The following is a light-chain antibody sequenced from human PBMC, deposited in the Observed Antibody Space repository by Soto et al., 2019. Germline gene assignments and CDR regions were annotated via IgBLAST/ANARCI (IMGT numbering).Light chain of an antibody. CDR3: QQYNSYSPMYT. CDR1: QSISSW. Sequence: DIQMTQSPSTLSASVGDRVTITCRASQSISSWLAWYQQKPGKAPKLLIYKASSLESGVPSRFSGSGSGTEFTLTISSLQPDDFATYYCQQYNSYSPMYTFRQGTKLDIK. V-gene: IGKV1-5*03. CDR2: KAS. J-gene: IGKJ2*01.